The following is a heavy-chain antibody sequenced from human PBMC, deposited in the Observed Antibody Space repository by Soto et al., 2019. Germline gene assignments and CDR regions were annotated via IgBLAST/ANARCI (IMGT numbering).Heavy chain of an antibody. D-gene: IGHD1-7*01. CDR2: ISSSSSYI. J-gene: IGHJ5*02. CDR3: SRDPPWYNWNSAWVCHWSDT. CDR1: GFTFSSYS. Sequence: GGSLRLSCAASGFTFSSYSMNWVRQAPGKGLKRVSSISSSSSYIYYADSVKGRFTISRDNAKNSLYLQLNSLRAEDTAVYYCSRDPPWYNWNSAWVCHWSDTWGKGTLVTVPP. V-gene: IGHV3-21*01.